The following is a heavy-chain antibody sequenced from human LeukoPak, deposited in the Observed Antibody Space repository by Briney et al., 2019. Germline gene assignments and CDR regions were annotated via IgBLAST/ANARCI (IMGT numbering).Heavy chain of an antibody. CDR2: IYYSGST. Sequence: SETLSLTCTVSGGSISSYYWSWIRQPPGKGLEWIGYIYYSGSTNYNPSLKSRVTISVDTSKNQFSPKLSSVTAADTAVYYCARVYSSSSQYYYYYYMDVWGKGTTVTVSS. D-gene: IGHD6-6*01. J-gene: IGHJ6*03. CDR3: ARVYSSSSQYYYYYYMDV. V-gene: IGHV4-59*01. CDR1: GGSISSYY.